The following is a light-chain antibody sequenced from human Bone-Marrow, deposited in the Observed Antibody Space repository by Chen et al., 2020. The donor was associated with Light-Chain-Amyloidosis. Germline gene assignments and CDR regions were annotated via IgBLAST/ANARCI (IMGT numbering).Light chain of an antibody. CDR2: DAS. V-gene: IGKV3-15*01. Sequence: EIVMTQSPATLSASPGERATLSCRASQSVSSKLAWYQQKPGQAPRLLIYDASTRATGISARCSGSGSGKEFTLPISSLPSEDGSVYYCPQYNNWPPWTFGQGTKVDIK. CDR3: PQYNNWPPWT. J-gene: IGKJ1*01. CDR1: QSVSSK.